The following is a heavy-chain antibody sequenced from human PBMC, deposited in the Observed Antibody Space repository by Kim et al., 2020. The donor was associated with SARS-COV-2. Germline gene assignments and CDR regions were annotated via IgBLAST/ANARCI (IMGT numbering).Heavy chain of an antibody. Sequence: SETLSLTCTVSGGSIRSNGYYWGWIRQPPGKRLEGIGSVYHTGKTYYNPSLKSRVTISADTSKNQFSLKLTSVTAADAAVYYCARQGDGSGSYYLSPYYYSGIDVWGQGTTVTVSS. CDR3: ARQGDGSGSYYLSPYYYSGIDV. D-gene: IGHD3-10*01. V-gene: IGHV4-39*01. CDR2: VYHTGKT. CDR1: GGSIRSNGYY. J-gene: IGHJ6*02.